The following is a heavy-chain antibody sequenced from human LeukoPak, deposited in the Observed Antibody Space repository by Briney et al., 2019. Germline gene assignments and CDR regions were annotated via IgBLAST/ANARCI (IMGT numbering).Heavy chain of an antibody. Sequence: SETLSLTCAVPSGSISGYYWSWMRQPAGKALEWIGRIYATGRTTYNPSLKTRVTMSVDTSKNQFSLEVSSVTAADTAVYYCARDPPDEKMANAMDVWGQGTAVTVSS. J-gene: IGHJ6*02. CDR2: IYATGRT. CDR1: SGSISGYY. V-gene: IGHV4-4*07. D-gene: IGHD2-8*01. CDR3: ARDPPDEKMANAMDV.